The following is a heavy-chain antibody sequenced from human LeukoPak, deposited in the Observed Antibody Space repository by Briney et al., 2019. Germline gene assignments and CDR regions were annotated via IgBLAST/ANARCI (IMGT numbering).Heavy chain of an antibody. CDR3: ARAKKYSSSSRWFDP. V-gene: IGHV3-48*01. CDR2: ISSSSSTI. CDR1: GFTFSSYS. J-gene: IGHJ5*02. D-gene: IGHD6-6*01. Sequence: PGGSLRLSCAASGFTFSSYSMNWVRQAPGKGLEWVSYISSSSSTIYYADSVKGRFTISRDNAKNSLYLQMNSLRAEDTAVYYCARAKKYSSSSRWFDPWGQGTLVTVSS.